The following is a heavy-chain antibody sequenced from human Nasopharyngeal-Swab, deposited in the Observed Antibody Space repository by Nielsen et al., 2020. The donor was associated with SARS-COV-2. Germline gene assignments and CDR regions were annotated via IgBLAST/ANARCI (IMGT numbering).Heavy chain of an antibody. D-gene: IGHD3-22*01. Sequence: GESLKISCAASGFTFSSYSMNWVRQAPGKGLEWVSSISSSSSYIYCADSVKGRFTISRDNAKNSLYLQMNSLRAEDTAVYYCARDYYDSSGYYGAPYYYYGMDVWGQGTTVTVSS. CDR2: ISSSSSYI. J-gene: IGHJ6*02. CDR1: GFTFSSYS. V-gene: IGHV3-21*01. CDR3: ARDYYDSSGYYGAPYYYYGMDV.